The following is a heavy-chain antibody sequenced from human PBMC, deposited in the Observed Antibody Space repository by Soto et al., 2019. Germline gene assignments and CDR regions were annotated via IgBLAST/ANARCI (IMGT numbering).Heavy chain of an antibody. CDR1: GFTFSSYG. D-gene: IGHD2-2*03. CDR3: AKAVDIVVVPAAIKY. Sequence: QVQLVESGGGVVQPGRSLRLSCAASGFTFSSYGMHWVRQAPGKGLEWVAVISYDGSNKYYADSVKGRFTISRDNSKNTLYLQMNSLRAEDTAVYYCAKAVDIVVVPAAIKYWGQGTLVTVSS. V-gene: IGHV3-30*18. CDR2: ISYDGSNK. J-gene: IGHJ4*02.